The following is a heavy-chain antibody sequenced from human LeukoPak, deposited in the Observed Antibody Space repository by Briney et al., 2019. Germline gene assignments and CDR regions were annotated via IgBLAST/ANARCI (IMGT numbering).Heavy chain of an antibody. CDR3: ARPARIGMVRAVSFDI. D-gene: IGHD3-10*01. CDR2: INHSGST. V-gene: IGHV4-34*01. CDR1: GGSFSGYY. J-gene: IGHJ3*02. Sequence: PSETLSLTCAVYGGSFSGYYWSWIRQPPGKGLEWIGEINHSGSTNYNPSLKSRVTISIDTSKNQFSLKLSSVTAADTAVYYCARPARIGMVRAVSFDIWGQGTMVTVSS.